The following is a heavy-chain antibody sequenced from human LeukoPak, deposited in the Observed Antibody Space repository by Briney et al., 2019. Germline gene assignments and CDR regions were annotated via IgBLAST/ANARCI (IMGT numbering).Heavy chain of an antibody. CDR1: GGSISSYY. Sequence: SETLSLTCTVSGGSISSYYWSWIRQPPGKGLGWIGYIYYSGSTNYNPSLKSRVTISLDRSQSQFSLKLTSVTAADTAVYYCARDQPDFGVVIPFYYYMDVWGKGTTVTVSS. CDR2: IYYSGST. D-gene: IGHD3-3*01. J-gene: IGHJ6*03. CDR3: ARDQPDFGVVIPFYYYMDV. V-gene: IGHV4-59*01.